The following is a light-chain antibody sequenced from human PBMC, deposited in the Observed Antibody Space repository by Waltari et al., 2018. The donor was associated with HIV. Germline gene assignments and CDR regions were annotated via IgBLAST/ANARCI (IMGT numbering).Light chain of an antibody. V-gene: IGKV2D-29*02. J-gene: IGKJ2*01. Sequence: DILMTQTPPSLSVTPGQPASLSCKSSQSLLHSDGKTYLYWYLQKSGQSPLVLIYEASKRVSRVPDRISGSGSGTNVTLRSSRVEAGDAGTYYCMPSIQLLYTFGQGTKLEMK. CDR1: QSLLHSDGKTY. CDR3: MPSIQLLYT. CDR2: EAS.